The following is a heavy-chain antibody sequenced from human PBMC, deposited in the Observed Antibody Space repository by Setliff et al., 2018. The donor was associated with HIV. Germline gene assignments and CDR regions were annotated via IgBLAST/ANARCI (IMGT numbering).Heavy chain of an antibody. D-gene: IGHD3-22*01. CDR3: ARRRYYDSSGKSYFDY. J-gene: IGHJ4*02. Sequence: SETLSLTCTVSGGSISSSSYYWGRIRQPPGKGLEWIGSIYYSGSTYYNPSLKSRVTISVDTSKNQFSLKLSSVTAADTAVYYCARRRYYDSSGKSYFDYWGQGTLVTVS. CDR2: IYYSGST. V-gene: IGHV4-39*01. CDR1: GGSISSSSYY.